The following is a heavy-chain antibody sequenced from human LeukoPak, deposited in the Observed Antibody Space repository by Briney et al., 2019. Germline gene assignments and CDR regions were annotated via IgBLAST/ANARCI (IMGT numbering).Heavy chain of an antibody. J-gene: IGHJ4*02. V-gene: IGHV1-18*01. CDR3: AREAPWGSYRLIYFDY. CDR1: GYTFTSYG. D-gene: IGHD3-16*02. Sequence: RASVKVSCKASGYTFTSYGISWVRQAPGQGLEWMGWISAYNGNTNYAQKLQGRVTMTTDTSTSTAYMELRSLRSDDTAVYYCAREAPWGSYRLIYFDYWGQGTLVTVSS. CDR2: ISAYNGNT.